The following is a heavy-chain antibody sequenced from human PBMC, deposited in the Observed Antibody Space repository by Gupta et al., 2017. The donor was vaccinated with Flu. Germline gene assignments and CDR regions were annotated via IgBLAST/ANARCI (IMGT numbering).Heavy chain of an antibody. CDR3: AREILWFGESLNFDY. CDR1: GGSFSGYY. D-gene: IGHD3-10*01. J-gene: IGHJ4*02. Sequence: QVQLQQWGAGLLKPSETLSLTCAVYGGSFSGYYWSWIRQPPGKGLEWIGEINHSGSTNYNPSLKSRVTISVDTSKNQFSLKLSSVTAADTAVYYCAREILWFGESLNFDYWGQGTLVTVSS. CDR2: INHSGST. V-gene: IGHV4-34*01.